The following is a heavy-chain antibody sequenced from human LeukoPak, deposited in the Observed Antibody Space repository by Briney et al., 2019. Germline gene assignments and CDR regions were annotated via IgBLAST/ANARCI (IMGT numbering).Heavy chain of an antibody. D-gene: IGHD6-13*01. J-gene: IGHJ4*02. V-gene: IGHV1-24*01. Sequence: GASVKVSCKVSGYTLTELSMHWVRQAPGKGLEWMGGFDPEDGETIYAQKFQGRVTMTEDTSTDTAYMELSSLRSEDTAVYYCATPKPTGYSSSWFDYWGQGTLVTVSS. CDR1: GYTLTELS. CDR3: ATPKPTGYSSSWFDY. CDR2: FDPEDGET.